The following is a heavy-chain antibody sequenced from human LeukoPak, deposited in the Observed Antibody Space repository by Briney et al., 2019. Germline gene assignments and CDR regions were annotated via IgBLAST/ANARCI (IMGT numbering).Heavy chain of an antibody. CDR2: ISWNSGSI. D-gene: IGHD3-10*01. Sequence: GGSLRLSCAASGFTFDDYAMHWVRQAPGKGLEWVSGISWNSGSIGYADSVKGRFTISRDNAKNSLYLQMNSLRAEDTAVYYCARDYYGSGSYYNGYYYYMDVWGKGTTVTVSS. V-gene: IGHV3-9*01. CDR3: ARDYYGSGSYYNGYYYYMDV. CDR1: GFTFDDYA. J-gene: IGHJ6*03.